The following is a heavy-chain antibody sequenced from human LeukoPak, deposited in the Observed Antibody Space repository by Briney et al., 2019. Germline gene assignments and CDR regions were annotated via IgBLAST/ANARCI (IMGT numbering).Heavy chain of an antibody. D-gene: IGHD3-16*01. Sequence: ASVKVSCKASGYSFTGYYMHWVRQAPGQGLEWMGWINPNSGGTKYVQKFQGRVTMTRDTSISTAYMELSRLRSDDTAVYYCASGSLASYFDHWGQGTLVTVSS. V-gene: IGHV1-2*02. J-gene: IGHJ4*02. CDR1: GYSFTGYY. CDR2: INPNSGGT. CDR3: ASGSLASYFDH.